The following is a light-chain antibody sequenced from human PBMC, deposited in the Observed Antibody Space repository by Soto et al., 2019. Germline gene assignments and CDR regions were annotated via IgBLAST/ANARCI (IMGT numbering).Light chain of an antibody. CDR1: QSVRSAY. V-gene: IGKV3-20*01. Sequence: EIVLTQSPGTLSLFPGERATLSCRASQSVRSAYLAWYQQKPGQAPRLLIYGASSRATGVPDRFSGSGSGTDFNLTIRRLEPEDFAVYYCQQYGGSPQTFGPGTKVEI. CDR3: QQYGGSPQT. J-gene: IGKJ1*01. CDR2: GAS.